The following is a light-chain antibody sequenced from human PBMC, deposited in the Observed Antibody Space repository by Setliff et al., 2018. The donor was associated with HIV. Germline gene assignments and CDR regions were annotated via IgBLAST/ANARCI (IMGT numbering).Light chain of an antibody. CDR2: DVS. J-gene: IGLJ1*01. CDR3: SSYTSSNTGV. CDR1: GSAVGGYNY. V-gene: IGLV2-14*03. Sequence: QSALTQPASVSGSPGQSITISCAGTGSAVGGYNYVSWYQQYPGKAPKLMIYDVSNRPSGVSNRFSGSKSGHTASLTISGLQAEDEADYYCSSYTSSNTGVFGTGTKVTVL.